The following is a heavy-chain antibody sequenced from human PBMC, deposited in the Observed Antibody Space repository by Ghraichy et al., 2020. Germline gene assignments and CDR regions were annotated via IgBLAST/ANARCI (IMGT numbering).Heavy chain of an antibody. J-gene: IGHJ4*02. V-gene: IGHV4-4*09. CDR1: GGSISSYY. D-gene: IGHD4/OR15-4a*01. Sequence: SETLSLTCTVSGGSISSYYWSWIRQPPGKGLEWIGYIYTSGSTNYNPSLKSRVTISVDTSKNQFSLKLSSVTAADTAVYYCARQRGLWSLSYFDYWGQGTLVTVSS. CDR3: ARQRGLWSLSYFDY. CDR2: IYTSGST.